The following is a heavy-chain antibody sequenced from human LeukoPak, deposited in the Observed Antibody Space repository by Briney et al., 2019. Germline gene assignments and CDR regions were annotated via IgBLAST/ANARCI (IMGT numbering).Heavy chain of an antibody. CDR2: ISGSGGST. J-gene: IGHJ4*02. CDR1: GFTFSNYG. CDR3: AKYSGDYFGDY. Sequence: QSGGSLRLSCAASGFTFSNYGMSWVRQAPGKGLEWVSAISGSGGSTYYADSVKGRSSISRDNSKNTLYLQMNSLRVEDTAIYYCAKYSGDYFGDYWGQGNLVTVSS. D-gene: IGHD1-26*01. V-gene: IGHV3-23*01.